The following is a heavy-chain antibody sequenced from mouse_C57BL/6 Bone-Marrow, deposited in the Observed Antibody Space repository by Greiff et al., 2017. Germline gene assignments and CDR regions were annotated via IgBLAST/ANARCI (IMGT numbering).Heavy chain of an antibody. Sequence: DVQLQQSGTVLARPGASVKMSCKTSGYTFTSYWMHWVKQRPGQGLEWIGAIYPGNSDTSYNQKFKGKAKLTAVTSASTAYMELSSLTNEDSAVYYSTRSRSLTGNAMDYWGQGTSVTVSS. J-gene: IGHJ4*01. CDR2: IYPGNSDT. D-gene: IGHD4-1*01. V-gene: IGHV1-5*01. CDR3: TRSRSLTGNAMDY. CDR1: GYTFTSYW.